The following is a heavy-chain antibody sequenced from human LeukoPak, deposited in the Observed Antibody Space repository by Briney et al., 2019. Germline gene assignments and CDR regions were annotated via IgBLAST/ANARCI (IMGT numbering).Heavy chain of an antibody. Sequence: GGSLRLSCAASGFTFNNYMINWVRQAPGKGLEWLSYISSDSGAIYYADSVQGRFTISRDNAQKSLYLQMNSLRVGDTAVYYCVREVAYWGQGALVTVSS. CDR3: VREVAY. D-gene: IGHD5-12*01. CDR2: ISSDSGAI. CDR1: GFTFNNYM. V-gene: IGHV3-48*01. J-gene: IGHJ4*02.